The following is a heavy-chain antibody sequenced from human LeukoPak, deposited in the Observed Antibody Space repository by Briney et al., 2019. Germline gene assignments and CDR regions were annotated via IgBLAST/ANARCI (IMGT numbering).Heavy chain of an antibody. J-gene: IGHJ3*01. D-gene: IGHD3-3*01. CDR1: GGSISSSSYY. CDR3: ARRYDFWSGYRDAFDL. V-gene: IGHV4-39*01. Sequence: SETLSLTCTVSGGSISSSSYYWGWIRQPPGKGLEWIGSIYYSGSTYYNPSLKSRVTISVDTSKNQFSLKLSSVTAADTAVYYCARRYDFWSGYRDAFDLWGQGTMVTVSS. CDR2: IYYSGST.